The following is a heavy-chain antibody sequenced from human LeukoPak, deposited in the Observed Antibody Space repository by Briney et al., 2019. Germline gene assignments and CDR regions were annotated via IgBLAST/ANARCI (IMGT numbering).Heavy chain of an antibody. J-gene: IGHJ4*02. D-gene: IGHD2-21*01. CDR1: GFTFSSYG. V-gene: IGHV3-30*02. CDR3: AKDPGPHCGGDCHYFDY. CDR2: IRYDGSNK. Sequence: TGGSLRLSCAASGFTFSSYGMHWVRQAPGKGLEWVAFIRYDGSNKYYADSVKGRFTISRDNSKNTLYLQMNSLRAEDTAVYYCAKDPGPHCGGDCHYFDYWGQGTLVTVSS.